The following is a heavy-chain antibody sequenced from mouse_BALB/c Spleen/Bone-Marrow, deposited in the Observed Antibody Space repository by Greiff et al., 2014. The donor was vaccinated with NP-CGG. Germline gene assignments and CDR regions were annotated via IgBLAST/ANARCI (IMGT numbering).Heavy chain of an antibody. Sequence: QVQLQQSGAELARPGASVKLSCKASGYTFTNYWLQWVKQRPGQGLEWIGTIYPGDGDTRYTQNFKGKATLNADKSSNTAYMQLSSLASKDSAVYYCARRGYDEGFYFPMDYWGQGTSVTVSS. CDR2: IYPGDGDT. CDR1: GYTFTNYW. CDR3: ARRGYDEGFYFPMDY. D-gene: IGHD2-14*01. V-gene: IGHV1-87*01. J-gene: IGHJ4*01.